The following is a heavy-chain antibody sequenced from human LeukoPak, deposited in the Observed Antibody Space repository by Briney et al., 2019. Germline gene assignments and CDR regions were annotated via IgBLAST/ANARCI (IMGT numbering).Heavy chain of an antibody. D-gene: IGHD3-22*01. J-gene: IGHJ3*02. Sequence: PSETLSLTCTVSGGSISSYYWSWIRQPPGKGLEWIGYIYYSGSTYYNPPLKSRVTISVDTSKNQFSLKLSSVTAADTAVYYCARAPLISSGYQKHMDVFDIWGQGTMVTVFS. CDR1: GGSISSYY. V-gene: IGHV4-59*08. CDR2: IYYSGST. CDR3: ARAPLISSGYQKHMDVFDI.